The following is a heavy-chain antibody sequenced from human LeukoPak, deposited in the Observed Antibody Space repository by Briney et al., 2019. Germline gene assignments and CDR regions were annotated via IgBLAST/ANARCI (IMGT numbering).Heavy chain of an antibody. V-gene: IGHV4-39*01. CDR1: GGSISSSSYY. CDR3: ARISGAFDI. Sequence: SETLSLTCTVSGGSISSSSYYWGWIRQPPGKGLEWIGSIYYSGSTYYNPSLKSRVTISVDTSKNQFSLKLSSVTAADTAVYYCARISGAFDIWGQGTMVTVSS. J-gene: IGHJ3*02. CDR2: IYYSGST.